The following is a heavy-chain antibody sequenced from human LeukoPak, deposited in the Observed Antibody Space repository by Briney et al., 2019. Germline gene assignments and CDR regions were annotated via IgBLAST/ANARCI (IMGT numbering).Heavy chain of an antibody. Sequence: KPSETLSLTCTVSGGSISSSSYYWGWIRQPPGKGLEWIGYIYYSGSTNYNPSLKSRVTISVDTSKNQFSLKLSSVTAADTAVYYCARNDFWGAFDIWGQGTMVTVSS. D-gene: IGHD3-3*01. V-gene: IGHV4-61*05. CDR1: GGSISSSSYY. J-gene: IGHJ3*02. CDR2: IYYSGST. CDR3: ARNDFWGAFDI.